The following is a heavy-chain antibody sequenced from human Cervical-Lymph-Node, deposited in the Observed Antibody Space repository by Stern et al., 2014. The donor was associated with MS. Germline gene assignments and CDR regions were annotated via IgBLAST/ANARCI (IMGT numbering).Heavy chain of an antibody. D-gene: IGHD3-10*01. V-gene: IGHV6-1*01. CDR3: TRGYYMDV. Sequence: VQLVESGPGLVKPSQTLSLTCALSGDSVSSNSAAWNWIRQSPSRGLAWLGRTYYRAKWYNDYALSVESRVTINPDTSKNQFSLQLNSVTPEDTAVYYCTRGYYMDVWGQGTAVTVSS. J-gene: IGHJ6*02. CDR2: TYYRAKWYN. CDR1: GDSVSSNSAA.